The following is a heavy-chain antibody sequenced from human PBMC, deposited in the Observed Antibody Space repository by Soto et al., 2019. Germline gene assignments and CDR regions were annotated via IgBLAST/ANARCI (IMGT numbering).Heavy chain of an antibody. J-gene: IGHJ3*02. D-gene: IGHD3-10*01. V-gene: IGHV4-34*01. CDR1: GGSFSGYY. CDR2: INHSGRT. Sequence: QVQLQQWGAGLLKPSETLSLTCAVYGGSFSGYYWSWIRQPPGKGLAWMGEINHSGRTNYNPSLKSRVTISVDTSKNQFSLKLSSVTAADTAVYYCAREGKLLWFGELSGRPHRISDAFDIWGQGTMVTVSS. CDR3: AREGKLLWFGELSGRPHRISDAFDI.